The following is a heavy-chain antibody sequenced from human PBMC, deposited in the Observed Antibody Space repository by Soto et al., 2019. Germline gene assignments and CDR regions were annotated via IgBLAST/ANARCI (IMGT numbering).Heavy chain of an antibody. Sequence: PGGSLRLSCAASGFTFSSYGMHWVRQAPGKGLEWVAVISYDGSNKYYADSVKGRFTISRDNSKNTLYLQMNSLRAEDTAVYYCAKDSSIYGDYALFYWGQGTRVTVSS. J-gene: IGHJ4*02. CDR2: ISYDGSNK. V-gene: IGHV3-30*18. CDR1: GFTFSSYG. CDR3: AKDSSIYGDYALFY. D-gene: IGHD4-17*01.